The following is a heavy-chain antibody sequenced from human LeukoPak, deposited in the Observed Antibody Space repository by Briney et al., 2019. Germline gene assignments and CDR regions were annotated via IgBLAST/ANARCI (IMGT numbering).Heavy chain of an antibody. CDR3: ARDRAYGDFYYYYGMDA. V-gene: IGHV1-46*01. CDR2: INPSGGST. J-gene: IGHJ6*02. D-gene: IGHD4-17*01. CDR1: GYTFTSYY. Sequence: ASVKVSCKASGYTFTSYYMHWVRQAPGQGLEWMGIINPSGGSTSYAQKFQGRVTMTRDTSTSTVYMELSSLRSEDTAVYYCARDRAYGDFYYYYGMDAWGQGTTVTVSS.